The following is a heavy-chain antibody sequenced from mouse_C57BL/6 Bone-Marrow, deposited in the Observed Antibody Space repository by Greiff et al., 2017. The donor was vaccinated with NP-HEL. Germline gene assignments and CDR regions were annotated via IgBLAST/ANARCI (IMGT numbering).Heavy chain of an antibody. CDR2: IDPSDSYT. J-gene: IGHJ1*03. Sequence: QVQLQQSGAELVKPGASVKLSCKASGYTFTSYWMQWVKQRPGQGLEWIGEIDPSDSYTNYNQKFKGKATLTVDTSSSTAYMQLSSLTSEDSAVYYCARWLLEYFDVWGTGTTVTVSS. CDR3: ARWLLEYFDV. D-gene: IGHD2-3*01. V-gene: IGHV1-50*01. CDR1: GYTFTSYW.